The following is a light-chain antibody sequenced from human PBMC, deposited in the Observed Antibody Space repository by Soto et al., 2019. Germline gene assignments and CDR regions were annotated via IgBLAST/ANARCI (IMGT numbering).Light chain of an antibody. CDR3: AAWDDSLRGWV. CDR1: NSNIGNNT. J-gene: IGLJ3*02. Sequence: QSVLTQPPSVSEAPGQRVTISCSGSNSNIGNNTVNWYQQLPGQAPKLLIYYDDLLPSGVSDRFSGSKSGSSASLAISGLQSEDEADYYCAAWDDSLRGWVFGGGTKLTVL. V-gene: IGLV1-36*01. CDR2: YDD.